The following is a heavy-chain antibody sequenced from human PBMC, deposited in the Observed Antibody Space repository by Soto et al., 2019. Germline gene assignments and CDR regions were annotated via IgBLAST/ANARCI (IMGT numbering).Heavy chain of an antibody. Sequence: PGGSLRLSCAASGFTFDDYAMHWVRQAPGKGLEWVSGISWNSGSIGYADSVKGRFTISRDNAKNSLYLQMNSLRAEDTALYYCAKDRRDSSSWYYFDYWGQGTRVTVSS. CDR3: AKDRRDSSSWYYFDY. D-gene: IGHD6-13*01. J-gene: IGHJ4*02. CDR1: GFTFDDYA. V-gene: IGHV3-9*01. CDR2: ISWNSGSI.